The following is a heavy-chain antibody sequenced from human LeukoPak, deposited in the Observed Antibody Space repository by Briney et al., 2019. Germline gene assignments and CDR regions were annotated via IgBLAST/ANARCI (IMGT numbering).Heavy chain of an antibody. CDR3: ARDSPPVRD. V-gene: IGHV4-59*01. D-gene: IGHD1-1*01. CDR1: GGSMNGYY. Sequence: SETLSLTCTVSGGSMNGYYWSWIRQTPGKGLEWIAYVYYSGTTSYNPSLKSRVTTSVDTSKNQFSLKLSSVTAADTAVYYCARDSPPVRDWGQGTLVTVSS. J-gene: IGHJ4*02. CDR2: VYYSGTT.